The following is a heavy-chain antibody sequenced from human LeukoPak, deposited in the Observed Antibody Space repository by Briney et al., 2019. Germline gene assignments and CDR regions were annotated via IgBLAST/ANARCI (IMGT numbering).Heavy chain of an antibody. Sequence: ASVKVSCKASGYTFTGYYMHWVRQAPGQGLEWMGWINPNSGGTNYAQKFQGRVTMTRDTSISTAYMELSRLRSDDTAVYYCARGRVGATRMAPVSWFGPWGQGTLVTVSS. V-gene: IGHV1-2*02. CDR2: INPNSGGT. J-gene: IGHJ5*02. CDR3: ARGRVGATRMAPVSWFGP. D-gene: IGHD1-26*01. CDR1: GYTFTGYY.